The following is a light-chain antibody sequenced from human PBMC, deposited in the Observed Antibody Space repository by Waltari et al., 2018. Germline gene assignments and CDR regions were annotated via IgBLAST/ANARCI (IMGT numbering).Light chain of an antibody. CDR1: QCVSSSY. V-gene: IGKV3-20*01. Sequence: EIVLTKSPGTLSLSPGERATLSCRASQCVSSSYLAWYQQKPGQAPRLLIYGASSMATGIPDRFSGSGSGTDFTLTISRLEPEDFAVYYCQQYGSSSWTFGQGTKVEIK. J-gene: IGKJ1*01. CDR3: QQYGSSSWT. CDR2: GAS.